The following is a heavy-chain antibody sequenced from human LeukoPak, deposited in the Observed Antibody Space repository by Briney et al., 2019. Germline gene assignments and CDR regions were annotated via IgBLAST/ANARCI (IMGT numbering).Heavy chain of an antibody. V-gene: IGHV3-66*01. Sequence: GGSLRLSCAASGFTFSSYSMNWVRQAPGKGLEWVSVIYSGGSTYYADSVKGRFTISRDNSKNTLYLQMNSLRAEDTAVYYCARDRPDYYDSSGYRGGEDRGQGTLVTVSS. J-gene: IGHJ4*02. D-gene: IGHD3-22*01. CDR3: ARDRPDYYDSSGYRGGED. CDR1: GFTFSSYS. CDR2: IYSGGST.